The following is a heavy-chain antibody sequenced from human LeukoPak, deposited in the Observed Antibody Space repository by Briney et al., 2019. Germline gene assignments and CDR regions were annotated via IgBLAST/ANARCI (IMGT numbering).Heavy chain of an antibody. CDR2: IIPIFGTA. V-gene: IGHV1-69*13. J-gene: IGHJ2*01. CDR1: GGTFSSYA. Sequence: SVKVSCKASGGTFSSYAISWVRQAPGQGLEWMGGIIPIFGTANYAQKFQGRVAITADESTSTAYMELSSLRSEDTAVYYCARDRGGGRAADYWYFDLWGRGTLVTVSS. CDR3: ARDRGGGRAADYWYFDL. D-gene: IGHD2-15*01.